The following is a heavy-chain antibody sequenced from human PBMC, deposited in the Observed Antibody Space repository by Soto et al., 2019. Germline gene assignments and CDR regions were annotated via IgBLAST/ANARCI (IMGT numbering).Heavy chain of an antibody. CDR1: GGSISSYS. Sequence: SETLSLTCTVSGGSISSYSWSWIRQPAGKGLECIGRMFTSGITNYNPSLKSRVTMSLDTSKKQFTLKLTSVTAADTAVYYCEAWSSYYTIDVWGQGTTVTVSS. D-gene: IGHD3-3*01. V-gene: IGHV4-4*07. CDR3: EAWSSYYTIDV. J-gene: IGHJ6*02. CDR2: MFTSGIT.